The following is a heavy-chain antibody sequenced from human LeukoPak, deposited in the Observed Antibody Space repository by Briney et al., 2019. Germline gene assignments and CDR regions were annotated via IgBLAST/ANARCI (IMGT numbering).Heavy chain of an antibody. V-gene: IGHV3-53*01. CDR3: ASGADYSNYHGLD. CDR2: IYSGGST. CDR1: GFTVSSNY. J-gene: IGHJ4*02. D-gene: IGHD4-11*01. Sequence: GGSLRLSCAASGFTVSSNYMSWVRQAPGKGLEWVSVIYSGGSTYYADSVKGRFTISRDNSKNTLYLQMNSLRAEDTAVYYCASGADYSNYHGLDWGQGTLVTVSS.